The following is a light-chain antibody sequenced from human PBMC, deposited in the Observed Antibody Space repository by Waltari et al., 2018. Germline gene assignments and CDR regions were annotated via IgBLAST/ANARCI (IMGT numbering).Light chain of an antibody. V-gene: IGKV2-28*01. CDR2: LGS. Sequence: VMTQSPLSLPVTPGEPASISCRSSQSLLHSDGNNYWDWYLQKPGQSPQLLIYLGSNRASGVPDRFSGSGSGTDFTLEISRVEAEDVGVYYCMQALQTPRTFGQGTKVEIK. J-gene: IGKJ1*01. CDR1: QSLLHSDGNNY. CDR3: MQALQTPRT.